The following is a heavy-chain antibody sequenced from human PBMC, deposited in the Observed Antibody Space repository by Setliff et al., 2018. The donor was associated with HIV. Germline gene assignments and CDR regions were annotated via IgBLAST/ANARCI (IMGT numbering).Heavy chain of an antibody. Sequence: TSETLSLTCTVSGEPFNGFYWTWIRQPPGKGLEWIGDVNPTGRPNYSPSLKSRVTMSLDTSKNQFSLNLKSVTAADTALYYWATTGQGRAYFDFWGQGSLVTVSS. CDR3: ATTGQGRAYFDF. CDR1: GEPFNGFY. J-gene: IGHJ4*02. CDR2: VNPTGRP. D-gene: IGHD2-21*01. V-gene: IGHV4-34*01.